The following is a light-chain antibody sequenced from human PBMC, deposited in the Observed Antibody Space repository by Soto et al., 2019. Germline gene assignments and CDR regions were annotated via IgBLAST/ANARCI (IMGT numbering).Light chain of an antibody. J-gene: IGKJ3*01. Sequence: DIQMTQSPSSLSASVGDTVTINCRASQSINAYLNWYQQKPGKAPKLLIFAPSTLQSGVPARFSGSGSGTDFTLTISSLQPEDCATYCWQQRYDTPFTFGPGTKVAIK. CDR2: APS. CDR3: QQRYDTPFT. CDR1: QSINAY. V-gene: IGKV1-39*01.